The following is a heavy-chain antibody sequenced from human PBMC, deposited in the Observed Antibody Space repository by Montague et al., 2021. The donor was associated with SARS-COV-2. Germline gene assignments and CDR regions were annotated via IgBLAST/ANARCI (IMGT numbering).Heavy chain of an antibody. CDR3: ARGGYYDSSGYSLLYYYSGMDV. D-gene: IGHD3-22*01. CDR1: GGSISSGRYY. J-gene: IGHJ6*02. CDR2: IYYSGST. Sequence: TLSLTCTVSGGSISSGRYYWSWIRQHPGKGLEWIGYIYYSGSTYYNPSLKSRVTISVDTSKNQFSLKLSSVTAADTAVYYCARGGYYDSSGYSLLYYYSGMDVWGQGTPVTVSS. V-gene: IGHV4-31*03.